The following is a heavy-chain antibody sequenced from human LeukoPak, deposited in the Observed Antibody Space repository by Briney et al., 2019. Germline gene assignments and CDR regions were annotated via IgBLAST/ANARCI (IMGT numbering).Heavy chain of an antibody. D-gene: IGHD6-13*01. CDR3: ANAPVYSSSWYGFYY. CDR2: ISNNGGYT. J-gene: IGHJ4*02. CDR1: GFTFSSSA. V-gene: IGHV3-23*01. Sequence: GGSLRLSCAASGFTFSSSAMSWVRQAPGKGLEWVSAISNNGGYTYYADSVQGRFTISRDNSKNTLYLQMNSLRAEDTAVYYCANAPVYSSSWYGFYYWGQGTQVTVSS.